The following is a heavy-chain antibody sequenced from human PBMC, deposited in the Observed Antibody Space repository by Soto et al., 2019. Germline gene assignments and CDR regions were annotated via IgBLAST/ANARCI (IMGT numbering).Heavy chain of an antibody. CDR2: IWYDGSNK. V-gene: IGHV3-33*01. CDR1: GFTFSSYG. J-gene: IGHJ6*01. Sequence: VGSLRLSCASSGFTFSSYGMHWVRESPGKWLEWVAVIWYDGSNKYYADSVKGRFTISRDNSKNTLYLQMNSLRAEDTAVYYCARVSQAHTPSSRHYYGMDVWRQGTMVIVS. CDR3: ARVSQAHTPSSRHYYGMDV.